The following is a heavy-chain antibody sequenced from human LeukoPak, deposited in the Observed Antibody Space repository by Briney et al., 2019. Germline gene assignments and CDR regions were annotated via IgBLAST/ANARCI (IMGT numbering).Heavy chain of an antibody. CDR2: INHSGST. V-gene: IGHV4-34*01. CDR1: GGSFSGYY. J-gene: IGHJ4*02. CDR3: ARGPDYYGSGSYYKRKGYFDY. Sequence: SETLSLTCAVYGGSFSGYYWGWIRQPPGKGLEWIGEINHSGSTNYNPSLKGRVTISVDTSKNQFSLKLSSVTAADTAVYYCARGPDYYGSGSYYKRKGYFDYWGQGTLVTVSS. D-gene: IGHD3-10*01.